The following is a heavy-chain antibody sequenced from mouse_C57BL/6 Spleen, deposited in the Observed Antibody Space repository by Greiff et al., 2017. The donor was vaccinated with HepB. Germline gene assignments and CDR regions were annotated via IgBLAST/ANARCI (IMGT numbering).Heavy chain of an antibody. CDR1: GYAFSSSW. CDR3: ASSWGNYAMDY. D-gene: IGHD1-1*01. J-gene: IGHJ4*01. Sequence: QVQLQQSGPELVKPGASVKISCKASGYAFSSSWMNWVKQRPGKGLEWIGRIYPGDGDTNYNGKFKGKATLTADKSSSTAYMQLSSLTSEDSAVYFCASSWGNYAMDYWGQGTSVTVSS. V-gene: IGHV1-82*01. CDR2: IYPGDGDT.